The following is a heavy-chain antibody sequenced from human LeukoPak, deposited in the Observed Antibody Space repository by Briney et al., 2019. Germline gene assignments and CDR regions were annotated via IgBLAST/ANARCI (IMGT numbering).Heavy chain of an antibody. CDR1: GYTFTGYY. Sequence: GASVAVSCKASGYTFTGYYMHGVRQAPGQGLDGMGWINPNNGGTNYAQKFQGRVTMTRDTSISTAYMELMRLGCDDTALYYCAIAMGYNVGEFGQIDRWGTGTLVTASS. D-gene: IGHD5-24*01. V-gene: IGHV1-2*02. CDR2: INPNNGGT. J-gene: IGHJ5*02. CDR3: AIAMGYNVGEFGQIDR.